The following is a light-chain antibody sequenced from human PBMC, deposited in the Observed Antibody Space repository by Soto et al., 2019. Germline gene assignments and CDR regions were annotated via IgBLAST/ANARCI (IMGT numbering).Light chain of an antibody. CDR2: GVT. Sequence: QSVLTQPASVSGSPGQSITISCTGTSSDVGAYNYVSWYQQYPGKAPKLMIYGVTNRPSGVSNRFSGSKTGNTASLTISGLQAEDEDDYYCFSHRGGDSHVFGTGTKVNVL. CDR1: SSDVGAYNY. J-gene: IGLJ1*01. CDR3: FSHRGGDSHV. V-gene: IGLV2-14*01.